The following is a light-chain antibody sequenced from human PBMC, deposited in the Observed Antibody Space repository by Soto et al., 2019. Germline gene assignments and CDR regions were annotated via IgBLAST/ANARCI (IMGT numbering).Light chain of an antibody. CDR1: QSVSSSY. J-gene: IGKJ5*01. V-gene: IGKV3-11*01. CDR2: DAS. Sequence: DIVCAKSRGTLSLSPGESSTLGCMASQSVSSSYLAGYQQKPGQAPRLLIYDASNRAPGIPARFSGSGSGTDSTLPLRRLAPDDFALSYCQPPSNWPSITVGPAPRLEI. CDR3: QPPSNWPSIT.